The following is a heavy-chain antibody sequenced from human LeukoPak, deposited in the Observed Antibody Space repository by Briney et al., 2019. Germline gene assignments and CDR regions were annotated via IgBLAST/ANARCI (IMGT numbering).Heavy chain of an antibody. CDR3: ARVSGSYYADY. Sequence: GGSLRLSCAASGFTVSSNYMSWVRQAPGKGLEWVANIKQDGREKYYVDSVKGRFTISRDNAKNSLYLQMNSLRAEDTAVYYCARVSGSYYADYWGQGTLVTVSS. CDR2: IKQDGREK. CDR1: GFTVSSNY. D-gene: IGHD1-26*01. J-gene: IGHJ4*02. V-gene: IGHV3-7*03.